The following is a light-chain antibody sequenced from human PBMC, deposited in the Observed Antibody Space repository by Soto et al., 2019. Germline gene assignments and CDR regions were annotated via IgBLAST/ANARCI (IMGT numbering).Light chain of an antibody. CDR2: DNN. J-gene: IGLJ2*01. Sequence: QSVLTQPPSVSAAPGQKVTISCSGSSSNIGNNYVSWYQQLPGPAPKLLIYDNNRRPSGIPDQFSDSKSGTSATLGITGLQTGDEADYFCATWDDSLSAVLFGGGTKVTVL. CDR3: ATWDDSLSAVL. CDR1: SSNIGNNY. V-gene: IGLV1-51*01.